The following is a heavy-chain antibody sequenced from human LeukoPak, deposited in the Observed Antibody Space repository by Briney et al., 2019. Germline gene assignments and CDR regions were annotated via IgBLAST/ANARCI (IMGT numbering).Heavy chain of an antibody. CDR2: INAGNGNT. Sequence: ASVKVSCKASGYTFTSYAMHWVRQAPGQRLEWMGWINAGNGNTKYSQKFQGRVTITSDTSASTPYMYLSSLRSEDTAVYYFARFDCTSTSCFDYWGQGPLVTVSS. CDR1: GYTFTSYA. V-gene: IGHV1-3*01. J-gene: IGHJ4*02. CDR3: ARFDCTSTSCFDY. D-gene: IGHD2-2*01.